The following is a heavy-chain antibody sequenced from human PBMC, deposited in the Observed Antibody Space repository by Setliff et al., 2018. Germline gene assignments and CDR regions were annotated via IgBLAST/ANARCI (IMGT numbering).Heavy chain of an antibody. CDR1: GFTSTNYA. D-gene: IGHD5-12*01. Sequence: ASVKVSCKASGFTSTNYAVHWVRQAPGQRPECMGWIHAGNGDTKYSQKFQGRVTITRDTSASTVYMELSSLRSEDTAVYYCASAHYYSGYIEYFQYWGQGTLVTV. CDR3: ASAHYYSGYIEYFQY. V-gene: IGHV1-3*01. CDR2: IHAGNGDT. J-gene: IGHJ1*01.